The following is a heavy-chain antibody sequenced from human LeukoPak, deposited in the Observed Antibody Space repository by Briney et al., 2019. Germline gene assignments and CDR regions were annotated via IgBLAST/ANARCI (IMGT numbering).Heavy chain of an antibody. V-gene: IGHV3-7*03. CDR3: ARDKSAGADTGSSFYH. CDR2: IKQDGSEK. Sequence: GGSLRLSCAASGFTLSNYWMTWVRQAPGKGLEWVASIKQDGSEKYYVDSVKGRFTISRDNAKKSLYLQMNSLRAEDTAVYYCARDKSAGADTGSSFYHWGQGALVTVSS. D-gene: IGHD3-10*01. CDR1: GFTLSNYW. J-gene: IGHJ5*02.